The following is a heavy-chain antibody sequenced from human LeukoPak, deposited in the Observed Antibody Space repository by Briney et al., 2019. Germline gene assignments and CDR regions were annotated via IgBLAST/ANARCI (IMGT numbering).Heavy chain of an antibody. CDR1: GHSISSNY. D-gene: IGHD1-26*01. Sequence: SETLSLTFSVSGHSISSNYWSWIPQPARKGLEWIVRIYTSGYTNYNPSLKSRLAMSLDTSKNQSSLKLSSVTAAGTAVYYCAGDVGSYYDYWGQGTLVTVSS. V-gene: IGHV4-4*07. J-gene: IGHJ4*02. CDR2: IYTSGYT. CDR3: AGDVGSYYDY.